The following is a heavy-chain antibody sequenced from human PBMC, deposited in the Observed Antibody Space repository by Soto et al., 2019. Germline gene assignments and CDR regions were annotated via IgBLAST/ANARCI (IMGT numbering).Heavy chain of an antibody. Sequence: CKGSGYSLTSYWIGWVRQMPGKGLEWMGIIYPGDSDTRYSPSFQGQVTISADKSISTAYLQWSSLKASDTAMYYCASGPGDAYDFWSGYYFDYWGQGTLVTVS. CDR2: IYPGDSDT. J-gene: IGHJ4*02. D-gene: IGHD3-3*01. CDR1: GYSLTSYW. CDR3: ASGPGDAYDFWSGYYFDY. V-gene: IGHV5-51*01.